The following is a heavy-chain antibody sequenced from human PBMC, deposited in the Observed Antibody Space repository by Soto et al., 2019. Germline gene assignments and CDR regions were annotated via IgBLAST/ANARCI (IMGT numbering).Heavy chain of an antibody. CDR1: GFTFSSYW. Sequence: GSLRLSCAASGFTFSSYWMHWVRQAPGKGLVWVSRINSDGSSTSYADSVKGRFTISRDNAKNTLYLQMNSLRAEDTAVYYCAGTMYDILTGYTDYWGQGTLVTVSS. CDR3: AGTMYDILTGYTDY. CDR2: INSDGSST. V-gene: IGHV3-74*01. J-gene: IGHJ4*02. D-gene: IGHD3-9*01.